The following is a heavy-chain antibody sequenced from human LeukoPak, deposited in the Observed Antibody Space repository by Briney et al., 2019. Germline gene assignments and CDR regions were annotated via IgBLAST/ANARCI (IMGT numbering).Heavy chain of an antibody. V-gene: IGHV3-33*01. CDR2: IWYDGSNK. D-gene: IGHD5-12*01. CDR1: GFTFSNYG. J-gene: IGHJ4*02. Sequence: PGKSLRLSCAASGFTFSNYGMHWVRQAPGKGLEWVAVIWYDGSNKYYADSVKGRFTFSRDNPKNTLYLQMNSLRAEDTAVYYCARENLLGGFFDYWGQGILVTVSS. CDR3: ARENLLGGFFDY.